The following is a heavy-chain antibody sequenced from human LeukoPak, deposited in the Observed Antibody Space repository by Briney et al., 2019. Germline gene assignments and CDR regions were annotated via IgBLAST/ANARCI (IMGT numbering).Heavy chain of an antibody. Sequence: PGGSLRLSCAASGFTFSDYYMSWIRQAPGKGLEWVANIKQDGSEAYYVDSMKGRLTISRDNAKNSLSLQMDSLRAEDTAVYYCARDDSSGRSWDYWGRGTLVTVSS. J-gene: IGHJ4*01. CDR2: IKQDGSEA. CDR3: ARDDSSGRSWDY. V-gene: IGHV3-7*01. CDR1: GFTFSDYY. D-gene: IGHD6-19*01.